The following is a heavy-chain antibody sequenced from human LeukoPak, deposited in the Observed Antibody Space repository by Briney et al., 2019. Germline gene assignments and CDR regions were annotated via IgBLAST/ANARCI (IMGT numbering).Heavy chain of an antibody. J-gene: IGHJ3*02. CDR2: INAGNGNT. Sequence: ASVKVSCKASGYTFTSYAMHWVRQAPGQRLEWMGWINAGNGNTKYSQKFQGRVTITRDTSASTAYMELSSLRSEDTAVYYCARALRWLRSPFDIWGQGTMVTVSS. CDR3: ARALRWLRSPFDI. D-gene: IGHD5-24*01. CDR1: GYTFTSYA. V-gene: IGHV1-3*01.